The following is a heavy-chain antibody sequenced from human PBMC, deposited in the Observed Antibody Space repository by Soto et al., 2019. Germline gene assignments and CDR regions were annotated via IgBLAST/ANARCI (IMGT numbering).Heavy chain of an antibody. D-gene: IGHD3-10*01. CDR3: ARRASWSPFFDY. CDR1: GGSISSSTW. Sequence: SETLSLSCGVSGGSISSSTWWSWVRQPPGKGLEWIGEIYHSGTTNYNPSLKSRVTISVDKSNNQFSLKLSSVTAADTAVYYCARRASWSPFFDYWGQGTLVTVSS. V-gene: IGHV4-4*02. J-gene: IGHJ4*02. CDR2: IYHSGTT.